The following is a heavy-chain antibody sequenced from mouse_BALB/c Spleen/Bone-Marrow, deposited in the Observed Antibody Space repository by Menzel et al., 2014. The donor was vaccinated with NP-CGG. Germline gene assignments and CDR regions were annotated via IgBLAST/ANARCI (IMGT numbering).Heavy chain of an antibody. CDR2: INSNGGST. Sequence: LVESGGGLVQPGGSLKLSCAASGFTFSSYGMSWVRQTPDKRLELVATINSNGGSTYYPDSVKGRFTISRDNAKNTLYLQMSSLKSEDTAMYYCARVWYFDYWGQGTSLTVSS. V-gene: IGHV5-6-3*01. CDR1: GFTFSSYG. J-gene: IGHJ2*03. CDR3: ARVWYFDY.